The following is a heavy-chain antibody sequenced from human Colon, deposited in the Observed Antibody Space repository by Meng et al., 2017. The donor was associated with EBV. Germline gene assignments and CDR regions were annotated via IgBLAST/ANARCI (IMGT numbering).Heavy chain of an antibody. CDR3: ASSDCSGGTCYLDC. Sequence: QVQLHQWGAGLLKPSETLSPTCTVYGGSFSDSYWTWIRQSPGKGLEWIGEINHVGSTTYNPSLKSRVTISVDTSKNQFSLKLSSVTAADAAVYYCASSDCSGGTCYLDCWGQGTLVTVSS. V-gene: IGHV4-34*01. D-gene: IGHD2-15*01. J-gene: IGHJ4*02. CDR2: INHVGST. CDR1: GGSFSDSY.